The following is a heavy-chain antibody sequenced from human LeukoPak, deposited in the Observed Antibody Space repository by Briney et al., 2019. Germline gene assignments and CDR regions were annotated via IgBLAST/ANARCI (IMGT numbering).Heavy chain of an antibody. Sequence: SSETLSLTCAVYGGSFSGYYWSWIRQPQGKGLEWIGEINHSGSTNYNPSLKSRVTISVDTSKNQFSLKLSSVTAADTAVYYCARRSVRGVIRYWGQGTLVTVSS. J-gene: IGHJ4*02. CDR2: INHSGST. V-gene: IGHV4-34*01. D-gene: IGHD3-10*01. CDR1: GGSFSGYY. CDR3: ARRSVRGVIRY.